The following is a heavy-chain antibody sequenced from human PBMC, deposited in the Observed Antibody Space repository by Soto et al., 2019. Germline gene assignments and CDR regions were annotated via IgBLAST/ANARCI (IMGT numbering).Heavy chain of an antibody. J-gene: IGHJ3*02. CDR1: GGSISSYY. D-gene: IGHD4-17*01. Sequence: SETLSLTCTVSGGSISSYYWSWIRQPPGKGLEWIGYIYYSGSTNYNPSLKSRVTISVDTSKNQFSLKLSSVTAADTAVYYCARERCDDCGDYGHDAFAISGQGTMV. CDR2: IYYSGST. CDR3: ARERCDDCGDYGHDAFAI. V-gene: IGHV4-59*01.